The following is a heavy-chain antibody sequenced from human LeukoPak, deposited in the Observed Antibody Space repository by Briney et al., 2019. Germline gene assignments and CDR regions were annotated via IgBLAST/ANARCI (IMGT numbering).Heavy chain of an antibody. Sequence: GSLRLSCAASGSTFSYYGMHWGRQAPGKGLEWVTFIGYDGTDKYYADSVKGRFTISRDNSKNTLSLHMNSLRAEDTAVYYCARDLTYNSWYYFDSWGQGTLVTVSS. J-gene: IGHJ4*02. CDR3: ARDLTYNSWYYFDS. V-gene: IGHV3-30*02. D-gene: IGHD6-13*01. CDR2: IGYDGTDK. CDR1: GSTFSYYG.